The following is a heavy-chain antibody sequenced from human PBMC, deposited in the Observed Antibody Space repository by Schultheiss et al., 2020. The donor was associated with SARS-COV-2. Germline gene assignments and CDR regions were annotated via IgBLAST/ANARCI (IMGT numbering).Heavy chain of an antibody. V-gene: IGHV5-51*01. CDR2: IYPGDSDI. J-gene: IGHJ6*02. Sequence: GESLKISCKGSGYTFTTYWIAWVRQMSGKDLEWMGIIYPGDSDIRYSPSFQGQVTISADKSISTAYLQWSSLKASDTALYYCAKDMYSTPPGYYYGMDVWGQGTTVTVSS. CDR3: AKDMYSTPPGYYYGMDV. D-gene: IGHD2-8*01. CDR1: GYTFTTYW.